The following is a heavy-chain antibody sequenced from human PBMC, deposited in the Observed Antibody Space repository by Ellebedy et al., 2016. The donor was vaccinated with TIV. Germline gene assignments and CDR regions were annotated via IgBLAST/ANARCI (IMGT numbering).Heavy chain of an antibody. Sequence: SETLSLXXAVYGGSFSGYYWSWIRQPPGKWLEWIGEINHSGSTNYNPSLKSRVTISVDTSKNQFSLKLSSVTAADTAVYYCARAYYDILTGPKDPKFDPWGQGTLVTVSS. V-gene: IGHV4-34*01. CDR3: ARAYYDILTGPKDPKFDP. CDR2: INHSGST. CDR1: GGSFSGYY. J-gene: IGHJ5*02. D-gene: IGHD3-9*01.